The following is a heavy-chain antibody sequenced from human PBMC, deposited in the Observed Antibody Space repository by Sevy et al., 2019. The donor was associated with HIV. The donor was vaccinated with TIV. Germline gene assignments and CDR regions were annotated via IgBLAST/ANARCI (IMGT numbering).Heavy chain of an antibody. D-gene: IGHD5-12*01. CDR2: ISSSSSYI. V-gene: IGHV3-21*01. CDR1: GFTFSSYS. Sequence: GGSLRLSCAASGFTFSSYSMNWVRQAPGKGLEWFSSISSSSSYIYYADSVKGRFTISRDNAKNSLYLQMNSLRAEDTAVYYCARDRYSGSTMAQYWGQGTLVTVSS. CDR3: ARDRYSGSTMAQY. J-gene: IGHJ4*02.